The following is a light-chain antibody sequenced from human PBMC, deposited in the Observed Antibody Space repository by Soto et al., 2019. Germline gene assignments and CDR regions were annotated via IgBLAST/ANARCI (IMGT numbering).Light chain of an antibody. V-gene: IGKV3-15*01. J-gene: IGKJ1*01. Sequence: EIMMTQSPVTLSVYPGERATLSCRASQSVNSNLAWYQHKPGQAPSLLIYGASTRATGIPASFIGNGSGTEFTLTISSLQPDDFATYYCQQYNNYPRTFGQGTKVDI. CDR1: QSVNSN. CDR2: GAS. CDR3: QQYNNYPRT.